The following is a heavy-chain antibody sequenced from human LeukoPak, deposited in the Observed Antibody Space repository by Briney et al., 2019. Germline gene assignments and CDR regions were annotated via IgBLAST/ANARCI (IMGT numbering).Heavy chain of an antibody. J-gene: IGHJ3*02. CDR3: ARQRQGYRNAFDI. V-gene: IGHV5-51*01. CDR1: GYSFTSYW. Sequence: GESLKISCKGSGYSFTSYWIGWVRQMPGKGLEWVGIIYPGDSDTRYSPSFQGQVTISADRSISTAYLQWSSLKASDTAMYYCARQRQGYRNAFDIWGQGTMVTVSS. D-gene: IGHD2-2*02. CDR2: IYPGDSDT.